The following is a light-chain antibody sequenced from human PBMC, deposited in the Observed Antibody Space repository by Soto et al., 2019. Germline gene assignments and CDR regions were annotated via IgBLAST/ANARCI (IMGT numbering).Light chain of an antibody. V-gene: IGLV2-23*01. CDR2: EGS. CDR1: SSDVGSYNL. Sequence: QSALTQPASVSGSPGQSITISCTGTSSDVGSYNLVSWYQQHPGKAPKLMIYEGSKRPSGVSNRFSGSKSGNTAYLTISGLQAEYEADYYCCSYAGSSSVVFGGGTKLTVL. J-gene: IGLJ2*01. CDR3: CSYAGSSSVV.